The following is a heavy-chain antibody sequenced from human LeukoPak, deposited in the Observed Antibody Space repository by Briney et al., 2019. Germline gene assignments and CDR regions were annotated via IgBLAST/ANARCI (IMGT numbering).Heavy chain of an antibody. J-gene: IGHJ4*02. D-gene: IGHD6-6*01. CDR2: ISGSGGST. Sequence: GGSLRLSCAAAGFTFSSYAMSWVRQAPGKGLEWVSVISGSGGSTYYADSVKGRFTISRDNSKNSLYLQMNSLRAEDTAVYYCARDPSIAARFDYWGQGTLVTVSS. CDR1: GFTFSSYA. CDR3: ARDPSIAARFDY. V-gene: IGHV3-23*01.